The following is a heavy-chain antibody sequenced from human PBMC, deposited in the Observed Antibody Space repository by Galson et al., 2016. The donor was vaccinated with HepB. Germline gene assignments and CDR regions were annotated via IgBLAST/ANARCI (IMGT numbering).Heavy chain of an antibody. D-gene: IGHD3-10*01. J-gene: IGHJ2*01. CDR1: VYTFTSYW. Sequence: QSGAEVKKPGESLKISCKGSVYTFTSYWIGWVRQMPGKGLEWMGIIYPGDSDTRYSPSFQGQVSISADKSISTAYLQWSSLKASDTAMYYCARRTISGVRGTISSGWYFDLWGRGTLVTVSS. CDR2: IYPGDSDT. V-gene: IGHV5-51*01. CDR3: ARRTISGVRGTISSGWYFDL.